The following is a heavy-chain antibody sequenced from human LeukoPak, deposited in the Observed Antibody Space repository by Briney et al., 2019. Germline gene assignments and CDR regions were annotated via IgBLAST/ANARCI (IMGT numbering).Heavy chain of an antibody. CDR3: ARDAYSSGWYGVGGVYFDY. V-gene: IGHV4-39*02. CDR1: GGSISSSSYY. J-gene: IGHJ4*02. CDR2: IYYSGST. D-gene: IGHD6-19*01. Sequence: PSETLSLTCTVSGGSISSSSYYWGWIRQPPGKGLEWIGSIYYSGSTYYNPSLKSRVTISVDTSKNQFSLKLSSVTAADTAVYYCARDAYSSGWYGVGGVYFDYWGQGTLVTVSS.